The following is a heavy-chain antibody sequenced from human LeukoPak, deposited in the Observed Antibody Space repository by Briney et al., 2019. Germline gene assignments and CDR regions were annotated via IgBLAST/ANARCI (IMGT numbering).Heavy chain of an antibody. D-gene: IGHD3-22*01. V-gene: IGHV3-30*02. CDR3: AKSRSGYYQLAFDI. Sequence: GGSLRLSCAASGFTFSSYGMHWVRQAPGKGLEWVAFIRDDGSNKYYADSVKGRFTISRDNSKNTLYLQMNSLRAEDTAVYYCAKSRSGYYQLAFDIWGQGTMVTVSS. J-gene: IGHJ3*02. CDR1: GFTFSSYG. CDR2: IRDDGSNK.